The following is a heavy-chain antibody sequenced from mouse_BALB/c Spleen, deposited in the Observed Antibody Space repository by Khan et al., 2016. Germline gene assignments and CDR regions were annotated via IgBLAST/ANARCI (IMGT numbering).Heavy chain of an antibody. CDR3: AKSNYDVGYYAMDY. V-gene: IGHV2-5-1*01. D-gene: IGHD2-4*01. CDR1: GFSLTSYG. CDR2: IWRGGST. Sequence: QVRLQQSGPSLVQPSQSLSITCTVSGFSLTSYGVHWVRQSPGKGLEWLGVIWRGGSTDYNAAFMSRLSITKDNSKSQVFFKMNSLQADDTAIYYCAKSNYDVGYYAMDYWGQGTSVTVSS. J-gene: IGHJ4*01.